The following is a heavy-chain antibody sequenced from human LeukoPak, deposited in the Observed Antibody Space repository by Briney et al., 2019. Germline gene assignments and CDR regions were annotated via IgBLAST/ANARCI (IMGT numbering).Heavy chain of an antibody. J-gene: IGHJ4*02. CDR2: INPSGGST. Sequence: ASVKVCCKASGYSFTKYYMHWVRQAPGQGLEWMTMINPSGGSTTYAQNFQDRVTVTRDMSTSTVYMELSSLTSEDTAVYYCARTRGYYFDYWGQGTLVTVSS. CDR1: GYSFTKYY. CDR3: ARTRGYYFDY. V-gene: IGHV1-46*01.